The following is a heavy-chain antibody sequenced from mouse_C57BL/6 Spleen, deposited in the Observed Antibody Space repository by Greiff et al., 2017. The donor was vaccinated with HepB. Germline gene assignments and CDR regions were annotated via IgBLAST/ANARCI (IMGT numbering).Heavy chain of an antibody. J-gene: IGHJ2*01. V-gene: IGHV1-53*01. CDR3: AREVVTTGYFDY. D-gene: IGHD2-2*01. CDR1: GYTFTSYW. Sequence: QVQLQQSGTELVKPGASVKLSCKASGYTFTSYWMHWVKQRPGQGLEWIGNINPSNGGTNYNEKFKSKATLTVDKSSSTAYMQLSSLTSEDSAVYYCAREVVTTGYFDYWGQGTTLTVSS. CDR2: INPSNGGT.